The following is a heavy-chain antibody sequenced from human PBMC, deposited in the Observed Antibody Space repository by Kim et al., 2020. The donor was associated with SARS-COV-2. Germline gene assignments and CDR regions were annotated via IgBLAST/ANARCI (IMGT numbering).Heavy chain of an antibody. CDR3: ARRSGSYSNDY. CDR2: IYYSGAT. CDR1: GDSITDNGYY. Sequence: SETLSLTCTVSGDSITDNGYYWSWFRQHPGEGLEYVGYIYYSGATYYNPSLKGRVTISVETSKNQFSLEVRSVTAADTAVYYCARRSGSYSNDYWGQGILVTVSS. D-gene: IGHD1-26*01. V-gene: IGHV4-31*03. J-gene: IGHJ4*02.